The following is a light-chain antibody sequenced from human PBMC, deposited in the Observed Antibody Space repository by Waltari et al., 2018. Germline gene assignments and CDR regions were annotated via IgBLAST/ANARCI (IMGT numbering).Light chain of an antibody. CDR3: TGWDDSLNGVV. CDR1: SSNIGSNH. J-gene: IGLJ2*01. V-gene: IGLV1-44*01. Sequence: QSVLTQPPSASGTPGQRVTISCSGTSSNIGSNHVNWYQQLPGTAPKLLIYSSNRRPSGVPDRVSGSKSGTSASLAISGLQSEDEADYYCTGWDDSLNGVVFGGGTKLTVL. CDR2: SSN.